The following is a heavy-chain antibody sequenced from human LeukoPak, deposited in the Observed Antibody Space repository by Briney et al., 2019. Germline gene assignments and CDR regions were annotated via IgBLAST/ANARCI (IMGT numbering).Heavy chain of an antibody. CDR1: GYTFTSYG. CDR3: ARDDLERTDAFDI. CDR2: ISAYDGNT. D-gene: IGHD1-1*01. Sequence: ASVKVSCKASGYTFTSYGISWVRQAPGQGLEWMGWISAYDGNTNYAQKLQGRVTTTTDTSTSTAYMELRSLRSDDTAVYYCARDDLERTDAFDIWGQGTMVTVSS. J-gene: IGHJ3*02. V-gene: IGHV1-18*01.